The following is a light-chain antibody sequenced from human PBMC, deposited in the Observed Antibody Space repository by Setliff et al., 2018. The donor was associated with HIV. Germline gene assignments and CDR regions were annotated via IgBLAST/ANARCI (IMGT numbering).Light chain of an antibody. J-gene: IGLJ1*01. CDR1: GSDVGTSKY. Sequence: QSVLAQPASVSGSPGQSITISCTGTGSDVGTSKYVSWYQQHPGKAPKLIIYDVTTRPSGVSNRFSGSKSGNTASLTISGLQTEDEADYYCSIHRSRGYVFGTGTKVTVL. V-gene: IGLV2-14*03. CDR3: SIHRSRGYV. CDR2: DVT.